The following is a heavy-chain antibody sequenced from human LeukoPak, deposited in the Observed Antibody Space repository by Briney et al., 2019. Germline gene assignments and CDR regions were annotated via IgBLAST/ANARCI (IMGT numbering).Heavy chain of an antibody. CDR2: ISYDGSNK. CDR3: ARGGYWGDYVFDF. J-gene: IGHJ4*02. D-gene: IGHD4-17*01. Sequence: GGSLRLSCAASGFTFSSYGMHWVRQAPGKGLEWVAVISYDGSNKYYADSVKGRFTISRDNSKHTLYLQMNSLRAEDTAVYYCARGGYWGDYVFDFWGPGTLVTVSS. V-gene: IGHV3-30*03. CDR1: GFTFSSYG.